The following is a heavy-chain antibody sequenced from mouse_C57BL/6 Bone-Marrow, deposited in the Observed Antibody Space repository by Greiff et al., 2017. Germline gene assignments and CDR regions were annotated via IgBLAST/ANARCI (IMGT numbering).Heavy chain of an antibody. V-gene: IGHV1-64*01. CDR1: GYTFTSYW. CDR2: IHPNSGST. J-gene: IGHJ3*01. Sequence: VQLVESGAELVKPGASVKLSCKASGYTFTSYWMHWVKQRPGQGLEWIGMIHPNSGSTNYNEKFKSKATLTVDKSSSTAYMQLSSLTSEDSAVYYCARGPLGLFAYWGQGTLVTVSA. CDR3: ARGPLGLFAY. D-gene: IGHD3-3*01.